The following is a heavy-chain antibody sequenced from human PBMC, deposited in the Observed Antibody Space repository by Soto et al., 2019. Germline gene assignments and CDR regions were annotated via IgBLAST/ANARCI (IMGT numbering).Heavy chain of an antibody. CDR1: GFTFSDYY. CDR3: ARYGSGSYYYNLHFDY. J-gene: IGHJ4*02. V-gene: IGHV3-11*01. D-gene: IGHD3-10*01. Sequence: GGSLRLSCAASGFTFSDYYMSWIRQAPGKGLEWVSYISSSGSTIYYADSVKGRFTISRDNAKNSLYLQMNSLRAEDTAVYYCARYGSGSYYYNLHFDYWGQGTLLTVSS. CDR2: ISSSGSTI.